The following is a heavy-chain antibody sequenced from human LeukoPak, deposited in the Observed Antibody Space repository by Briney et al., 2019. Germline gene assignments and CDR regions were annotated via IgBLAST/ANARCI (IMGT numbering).Heavy chain of an antibody. Sequence: GRSLRLXCAASGFIFDDYAMQWVRQAPGKGLEWVSGINWNSGTIGYADSVKGRFTISRDNAKNSLYLQMNSLRADDMAFYYCARDRFRYCSGAYCSHFEFWGQGTLVSVSS. J-gene: IGHJ4*02. CDR1: GFIFDDYA. D-gene: IGHD2-15*01. V-gene: IGHV3-9*03. CDR2: INWNSGTI. CDR3: ARDRFRYCSGAYCSHFEF.